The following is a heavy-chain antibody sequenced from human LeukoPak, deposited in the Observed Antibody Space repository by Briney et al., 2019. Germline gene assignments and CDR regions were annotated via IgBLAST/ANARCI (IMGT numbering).Heavy chain of an antibody. J-gene: IGHJ6*02. V-gene: IGHV3-33*01. Sequence: GGSLRLSCAASGFTFSSYGMHWVRQAPGKGLEWVAVIWYDGSNKYYADSVKGRFTISRDNSKNTLYLQMNSLRAEDTAVYYCASGHYDSSGYSPPYYGMDVWGQGTTVTVSS. D-gene: IGHD3-22*01. CDR2: IWYDGSNK. CDR1: GFTFSSYG. CDR3: ASGHYDSSGYSPPYYGMDV.